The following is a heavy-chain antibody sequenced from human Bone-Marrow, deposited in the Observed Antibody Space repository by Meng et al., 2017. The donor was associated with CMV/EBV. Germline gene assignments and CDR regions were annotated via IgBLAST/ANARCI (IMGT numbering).Heavy chain of an antibody. D-gene: IGHD6-25*01. Sequence: AVYGASFSGHCWSWIREPPGKGLEWIGEINHSASTNYNPSLKSRVTIAVDTSKNQFDLKLSAVTAADTAVYYWARESSGDFGWFDPWGQGTLVTVSS. CDR3: ARESSGDFGWFDP. CDR2: INHSAST. CDR1: GASFSGHC. V-gene: IGHV4-34*01. J-gene: IGHJ5*02.